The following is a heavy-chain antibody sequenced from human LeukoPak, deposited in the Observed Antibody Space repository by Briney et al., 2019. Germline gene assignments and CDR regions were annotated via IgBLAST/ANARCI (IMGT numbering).Heavy chain of an antibody. CDR1: GFTFSSYA. Sequence: GGSLRLSCAASGFTFSSYAMTWVRQAPGKGLEWVSVISGSADATYYADSVKGRFTISRDNSKNTLYLQMNSLRAEDTAVYYCARVFDDSSDYYYDEYFQHWGQGTLVTVSS. CDR3: ARVFDDSSDYYYDEYFQH. D-gene: IGHD3-22*01. V-gene: IGHV3-23*01. J-gene: IGHJ1*01. CDR2: ISGSADAT.